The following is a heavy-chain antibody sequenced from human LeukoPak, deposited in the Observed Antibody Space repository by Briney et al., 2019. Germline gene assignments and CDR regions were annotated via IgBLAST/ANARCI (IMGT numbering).Heavy chain of an antibody. V-gene: IGHV4-39*07. CDR2: INHSGST. J-gene: IGHJ5*02. CDR3: ARGSIVLMALHP. Sequence: SETLSLTCTVSGGSISSSSYYWSWIRQPPGKGLEWIGEINHSGSTNYNPSPKSRVTISVDTSKNQFSLKLSSVTAADTAVYYCARGSIVLMALHPWGQGTLVTVSS. D-gene: IGHD2-8*01. CDR1: GGSISSSSYY.